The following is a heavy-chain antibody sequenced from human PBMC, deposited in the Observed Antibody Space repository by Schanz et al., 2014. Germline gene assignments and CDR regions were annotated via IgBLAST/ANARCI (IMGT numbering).Heavy chain of an antibody. D-gene: IGHD6-19*01. V-gene: IGHV1-18*01. Sequence: QVQLVQSGAEVRKPGASVKVSCKASGYTFISYGISWVRQAPGQGLEWLGWISGSNGNTNYTQKFQGRVTMTADTSTSTAYMDLRSLRSDDTAVYYCARLGTGMAVAGSVIDSYYYYMDVWGEGTTVTVSS. CDR3: ARLGTGMAVAGSVIDSYYYYMDV. CDR1: GYTFISYG. CDR2: ISGSNGNT. J-gene: IGHJ6*03.